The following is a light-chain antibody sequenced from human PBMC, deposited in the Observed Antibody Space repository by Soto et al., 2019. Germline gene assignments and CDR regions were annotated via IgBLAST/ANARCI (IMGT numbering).Light chain of an antibody. CDR2: GAS. V-gene: IGKV3-15*01. J-gene: IGKJ5*01. CDR3: QQYGTSPQT. Sequence: EIVMTQSPATRSVSPGERATLSCRASQSVGSNLDWCQQKPGQAPRXLIYGASTRETGIPARFSCSGAGTECTLTISSLEHEDVEVDYCQQYGTSPQTFGQGTRLEIK. CDR1: QSVGSN.